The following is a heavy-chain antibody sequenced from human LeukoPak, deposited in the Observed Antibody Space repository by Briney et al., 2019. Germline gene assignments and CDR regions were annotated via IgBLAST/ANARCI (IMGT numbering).Heavy chain of an antibody. D-gene: IGHD2-2*01. J-gene: IGHJ5*02. CDR1: GGSISSSSYY. V-gene: IGHV4-39*01. CDR2: IYYSGST. Sequence: SETLSLTCTVSGGSISSSSYYWGWIRQPPGKGLEWIGSIYYSGSTYYNPSLKSRVTISVDTSKNQFSLKLSSVTAADTAVYYCARGARSQLLRWGGFDPWGQGTLVTVSS. CDR3: ARGARSQLLRWGGFDP.